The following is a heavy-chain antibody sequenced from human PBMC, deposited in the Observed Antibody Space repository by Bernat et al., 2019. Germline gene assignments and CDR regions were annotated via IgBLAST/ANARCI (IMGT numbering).Heavy chain of an antibody. CDR2: ISYDGSNK. D-gene: IGHD6-13*01. CDR3: AKSAAAASDWYFDL. Sequence: QVQLVESGGGVVQPGRSLRLSCAASGFTFSSYGMHWVRQAPGKGLEWVAVISYDGSNKYYADSVKGRFTISRDNSKNTLYLQMNSLRAEDTAVYYCAKSAAAASDWYFDLWGRGTLVTVSS. V-gene: IGHV3-30*18. J-gene: IGHJ2*01. CDR1: GFTFSSYG.